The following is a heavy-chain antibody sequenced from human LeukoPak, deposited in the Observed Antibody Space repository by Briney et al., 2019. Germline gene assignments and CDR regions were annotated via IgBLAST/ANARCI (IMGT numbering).Heavy chain of an antibody. V-gene: IGHV5-51*01. CDR1: GNSFTNYW. CDR2: IFPRDSDT. D-gene: IGHD1-14*01. Sequence: GESLKISCKVLGNSFTNYWIGWVRQMPGKGLEWMGIIFPRDSDTRYSPSFQGQVTISADKSISTAYLQWNSLRASDSGLYYCARQGTGLDSWGQGTLVTVSS. J-gene: IGHJ4*02. CDR3: ARQGTGLDS.